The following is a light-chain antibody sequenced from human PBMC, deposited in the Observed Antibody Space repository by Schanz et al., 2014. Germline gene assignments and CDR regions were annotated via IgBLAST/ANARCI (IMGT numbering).Light chain of an antibody. CDR3: AAWDDSLNGRVV. CDR2: SNN. CDR1: SSNIGSSI. J-gene: IGLJ2*01. V-gene: IGLV1-44*01. Sequence: HSVLTQPPSASGTPGQRVTISCSGTSSNIGSSIVHWYQQLPGTAPKLLIYSNNYRPSGVPDRFSGSKSGTSASLAISGLQSEDEADYYCAAWDDSLNGRVVFGGGTKLTVL.